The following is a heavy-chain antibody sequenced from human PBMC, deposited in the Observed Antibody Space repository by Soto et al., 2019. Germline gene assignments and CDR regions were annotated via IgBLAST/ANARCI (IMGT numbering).Heavy chain of an antibody. CDR1: GGSISGTSYY. D-gene: IGHD6-19*01. CDR2: IYHTGST. J-gene: IGHJ4*02. CDR3: ATPISQSTSGRFHSNH. Sequence: QLQLQESGPGLVKPSETLSLTCTVSGGSISGTSYYWGWIRQPPGKGLEWIGNIYHTGSTYYNPSLTGRVTISVDTTQNHFSLGLTSVTAADTAVYYCATPISQSTSGRFHSNHGGQGKLVTVSS. V-gene: IGHV4-39*01.